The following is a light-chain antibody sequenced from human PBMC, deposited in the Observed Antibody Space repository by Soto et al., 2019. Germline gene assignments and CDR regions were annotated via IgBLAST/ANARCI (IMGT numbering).Light chain of an antibody. Sequence: QSALTQPASVSGSPGQSITISCTGTSSDVGGYNYVSWYQQHPGKAPKLMIYDVSNRPSGVSNRFSGSKSGNTASLTISGLHAEDEADYYCSSYTSSSTHWVFGGGTKVTVL. CDR3: SSYTSSSTHWV. V-gene: IGLV2-14*01. J-gene: IGLJ3*02. CDR2: DVS. CDR1: SSDVGGYNY.